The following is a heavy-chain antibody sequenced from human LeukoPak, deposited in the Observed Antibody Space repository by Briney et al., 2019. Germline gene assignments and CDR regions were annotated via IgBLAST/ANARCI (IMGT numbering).Heavy chain of an antibody. Sequence: GGSLRLSCEASGFTFSSHWMHWVRQASGKGLEWVSSIRGSSNYIHYADSVKGRFSISRDNAKSSLYLQMNSLRADDTAVYYCARLDSSAWFSDYWGQGTLVTVSS. J-gene: IGHJ4*02. CDR2: IRGSSNYI. D-gene: IGHD6-19*01. V-gene: IGHV3-21*01. CDR1: GFTFSSHW. CDR3: ARLDSSAWFSDY.